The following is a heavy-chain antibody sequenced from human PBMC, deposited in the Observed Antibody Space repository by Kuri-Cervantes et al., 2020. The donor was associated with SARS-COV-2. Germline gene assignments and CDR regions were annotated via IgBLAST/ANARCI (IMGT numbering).Heavy chain of an antibody. Sequence: GGSLRLSCAASGFTFSDYTINWVRQAPGRGLEWVASISGRSSYIYYADSLKGRFTISRDNANNSVYLQMHGLRAGDTAVYYCARGGIVGATGSVYFDYWAQGTLVTVSS. D-gene: IGHD1-26*01. V-gene: IGHV3-21*06. J-gene: IGHJ4*02. CDR2: ISGRSSYI. CDR3: ARGGIVGATGSVYFDY. CDR1: GFTFSDYT.